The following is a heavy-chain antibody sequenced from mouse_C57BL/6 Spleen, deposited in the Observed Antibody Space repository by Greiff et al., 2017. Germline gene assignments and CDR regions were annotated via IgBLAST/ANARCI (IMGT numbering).Heavy chain of an antibody. CDR1: GYTFTSYW. CDR2: IHPSDSDT. Sequence: QVQLQQPGAELVKPGASVKVSCTASGYTFTSYWMHWVKQRPGQGLEWIGRIHPSDSDTNYNQKFKGKATLTVDKSSSTAYMQLSSLTSEDSAVYYCAIPIYYGNYVGYWGQGTTRTVSA. V-gene: IGHV1-74*01. D-gene: IGHD2-1*01. CDR3: AIPIYYGNYVGY. J-gene: IGHJ2*01.